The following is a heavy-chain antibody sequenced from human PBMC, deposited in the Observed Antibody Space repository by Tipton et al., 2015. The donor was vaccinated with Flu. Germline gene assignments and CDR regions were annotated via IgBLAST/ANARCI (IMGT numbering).Heavy chain of an antibody. CDR3: AKGQGGVSVIRGGGAVEY. D-gene: IGHD2-21*01. CDR1: GFSFDDYA. Sequence: LRLSCAVSGFSFDDYAMSWVRQVPGKGLEWVSGISYNGGISGYAASVKGRFTISRDSAKNFVYLQMNSLRAEDTAVYFCAKGQGGVSVIRGGGAVEYWGQGTLVTVSS. V-gene: IGHV3-20*04. CDR2: ISYNGGIS. J-gene: IGHJ4*02.